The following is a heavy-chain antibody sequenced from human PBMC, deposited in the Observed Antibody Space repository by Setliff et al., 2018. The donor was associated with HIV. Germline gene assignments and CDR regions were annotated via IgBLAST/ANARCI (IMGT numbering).Heavy chain of an antibody. D-gene: IGHD6-13*01. CDR2: ISSNSGEI. V-gene: IGHV3-21*06. Sequence: GGSLRLSCAASGFTFSGYSMNWVRQAPGKGLEWVSSISSNSGEIFYAESLKGRFTISRDNPKNSLYLQMNSLRAEDPAVYYCARDLPGMAPWGQGTLVTVS. J-gene: IGHJ5*02. CDR3: ARDLPGMAP. CDR1: GFTFSGYS.